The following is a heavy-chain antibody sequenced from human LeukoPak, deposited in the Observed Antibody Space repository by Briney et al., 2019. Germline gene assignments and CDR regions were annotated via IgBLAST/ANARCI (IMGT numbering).Heavy chain of an antibody. CDR1: GFTFSSYG. CDR3: ARDAYCSSTSCYEIDY. CDR2: ICYDGSNK. D-gene: IGHD2-2*01. V-gene: IGHV3-33*01. J-gene: IGHJ4*02. Sequence: PGGSLRLSCAASGFTFSSYGMHWVRQAPGKGLEWVAVICYDGSNKYYADSVKGRFTISRDNSKNTLYLQMNSLRAEDTAVYYCARDAYCSSTSCYEIDYWGQGTLVTVSS.